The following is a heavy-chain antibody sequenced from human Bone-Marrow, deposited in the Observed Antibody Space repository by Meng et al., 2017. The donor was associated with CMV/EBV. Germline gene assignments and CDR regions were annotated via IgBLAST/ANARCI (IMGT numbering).Heavy chain of an antibody. J-gene: IGHJ6*02. CDR1: GFTFSDYY. Sequence: GESLKISCAASGFTFSDYYMSWIRQAPGKGLEWVSSISSSGTYIYYADSVEGRFTISRDNAQNSLYLQMNSLRAEDTAIYYCARDVSPRSSAYFAVYYFYALDVWGQGTTVTVSS. V-gene: IGHV3-11*04. CDR3: ARDVSPRSSAYFAVYYFYALDV. D-gene: IGHD2/OR15-2a*01. CDR2: ISSSGTYI.